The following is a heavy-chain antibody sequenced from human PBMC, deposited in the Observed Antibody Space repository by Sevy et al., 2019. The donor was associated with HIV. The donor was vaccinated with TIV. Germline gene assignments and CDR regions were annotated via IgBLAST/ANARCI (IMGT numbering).Heavy chain of an antibody. CDR1: GFTFRNFW. V-gene: IGHV3-7*03. J-gene: IGHJ6*02. Sequence: GGSLRLSCAASGFTFRNFWMSWVRQAPGKGLEWVANINQDGSEKYYVDSVTGRFTVSRDNAKNSLYLQMNSLRAEDTAVYYCASNGDYGMDVWGQGTTVTVSS. CDR2: INQDGSEK. CDR3: ASNGDYGMDV. D-gene: IGHD4-17*01.